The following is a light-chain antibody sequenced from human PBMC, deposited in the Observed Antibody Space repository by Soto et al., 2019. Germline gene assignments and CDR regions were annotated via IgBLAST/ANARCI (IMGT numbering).Light chain of an antibody. J-gene: IGLJ2*01. CDR3: GSYTTSGTWV. V-gene: IGLV2-14*03. CDR1: TSDVGGYNY. Sequence: QSALTQPASVSGSPGQSITISCTGTTSDVGGYNYVSWYQQHPGKAPKLIIFDVSHRPSGLSTRFSGSRSVNTASLTISGLQAEDEAHYYCGSYTTSGTWVFGGGTKLTVL. CDR2: DVS.